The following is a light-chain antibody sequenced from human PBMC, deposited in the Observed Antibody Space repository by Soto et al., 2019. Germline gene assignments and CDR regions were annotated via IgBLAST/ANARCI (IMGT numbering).Light chain of an antibody. V-gene: IGKV3-11*01. CDR2: DAS. Sequence: DIVLTQSPATLSLSLGERATLSCRASQSVSSYLAWYQQKPGQAPRLLIYDASNMATGIPARFSGSGSGTDFTLTISSLEPEDFAVYYCQQRCNWPLTFGGGTKVEIK. CDR3: QQRCNWPLT. J-gene: IGKJ4*01. CDR1: QSVSSY.